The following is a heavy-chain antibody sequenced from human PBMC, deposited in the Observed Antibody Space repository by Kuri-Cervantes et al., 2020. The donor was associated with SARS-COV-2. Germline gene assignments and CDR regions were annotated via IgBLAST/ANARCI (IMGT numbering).Heavy chain of an antibody. Sequence: GSLRLSCDVSGDSMNNGNWWTWVRQTPGKGLEWIGEIYHNGNTNYNPSLKSRVTISVDASKNQFSLKLNSVTAADTAVYYCASLLLWQQFAHWGQGILVTVSS. CDR1: GDSMNNGNW. CDR3: ASLLLWQQFAH. D-gene: IGHD5-24*01. CDR2: IYHNGNT. V-gene: IGHV4-4*02. J-gene: IGHJ4*02.